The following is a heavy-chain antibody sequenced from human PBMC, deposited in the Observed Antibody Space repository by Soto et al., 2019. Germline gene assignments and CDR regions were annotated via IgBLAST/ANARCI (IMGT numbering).Heavy chain of an antibody. CDR1: GGTFSSYT. CDR2: IIPILGIA. CDR3: AAEYYYGGSDPRGRID. D-gene: IGHD3-22*01. V-gene: IGHV1-69*02. J-gene: IGHJ4*02. Sequence: SVKVSCKASGGTFSSYTISWVRQAPGQGLEWMGRIIPILGIANYAQKFQGRVTITADKSTSTAYMEMSSLRSEDTAVYYCAAEYYYGGSDPRGRIDWGQGTLVTVSS.